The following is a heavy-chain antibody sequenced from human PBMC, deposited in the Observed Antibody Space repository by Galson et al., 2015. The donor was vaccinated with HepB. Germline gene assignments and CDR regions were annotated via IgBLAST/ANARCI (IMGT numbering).Heavy chain of an antibody. CDR2: INSSSSTI. CDR3: AREFRKTKYFDY. Sequence: SLRLSCAASGFTFSSYSMNWVRQAPGKGLEWVSCINSSSSTIYYADSVKGRFTISRNNAKNSLYLQMNSLRAEDTAVYYCAREFRKTKYFDYWGQGTLVTVSS. J-gene: IGHJ4*02. V-gene: IGHV3-48*01. D-gene: IGHD1-14*01. CDR1: GFTFSSYS.